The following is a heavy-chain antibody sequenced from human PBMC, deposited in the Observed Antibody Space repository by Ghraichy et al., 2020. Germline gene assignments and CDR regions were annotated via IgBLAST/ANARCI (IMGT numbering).Heavy chain of an antibody. CDR2: ISSSGSTI. CDR3: ARDPGPYYGSGNYPY. V-gene: IGHV3-11*01. Sequence: SLNISCAASGFTFSDYYMSWIRQAPGKGLEWVSYISSSGSTIYYADSVKGRFTISRDNAKNSLYLQMNSLRAEDTAVYYCARDPGPYYGSGNYPYWGQGTLVTVSS. J-gene: IGHJ4*02. D-gene: IGHD3-10*01. CDR1: GFTFSDYY.